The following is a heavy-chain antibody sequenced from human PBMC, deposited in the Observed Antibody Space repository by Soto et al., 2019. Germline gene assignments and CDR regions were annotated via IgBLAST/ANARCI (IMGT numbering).Heavy chain of an antibody. Sequence: QVQLVQAGAEVKKPWSSVKVSCKASGGTFSTSAMSWVRQAPGQGLAWMGGIIPIFGTAKNAQKFQGRVTITADASTSTVYMERNSLRSEDTAVYFGARVHSSGWFYFDFWGQGTLVTVSS. CDR3: ARVHSSGWFYFDF. J-gene: IGHJ4*02. CDR2: IIPIFGTA. CDR1: GGTFSTSA. D-gene: IGHD6-19*01. V-gene: IGHV1-69*12.